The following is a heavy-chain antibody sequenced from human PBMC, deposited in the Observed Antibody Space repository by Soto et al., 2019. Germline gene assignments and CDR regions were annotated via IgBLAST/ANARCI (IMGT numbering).Heavy chain of an antibody. V-gene: IGHV3-23*01. CDR3: AKPRGYSSSWHYFDY. CDR2: ISGSGGST. J-gene: IGHJ4*02. Sequence: QSGGSLRLSCAASGFTFSSYAMSWVRQAPGKGLEWVSAISGSGGSTYYADSVKGRFTISRDNSKNTLYLQMNSLRAEDTAVYYCAKPRGYSSSWHYFDYWGQGTLVTVSS. D-gene: IGHD6-13*01. CDR1: GFTFSSYA.